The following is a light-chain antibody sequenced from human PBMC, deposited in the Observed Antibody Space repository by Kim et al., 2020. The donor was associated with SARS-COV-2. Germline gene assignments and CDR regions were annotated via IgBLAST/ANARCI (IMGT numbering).Light chain of an antibody. Sequence: QSITISCTGTSSDVGSYNLVSWYQQHPGNAPKLMIYEVSKRPSGVSNRFSGSKSGNTASLTISGLQAEDEADYYCCSYAGSSTFWVFGGGTQLTVL. CDR3: CSYAGSSTFWV. CDR2: EVS. J-gene: IGLJ3*02. V-gene: IGLV2-23*02. CDR1: SSDVGSYNL.